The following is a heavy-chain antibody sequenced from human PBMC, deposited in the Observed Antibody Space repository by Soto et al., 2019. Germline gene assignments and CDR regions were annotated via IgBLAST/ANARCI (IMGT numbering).Heavy chain of an antibody. J-gene: IGHJ4*02. CDR2: IYWDDDK. CDR3: AHFGHYCSGGRCSYCLYY. Sequence: QITLKESGPTLVKPTQTLTLTCTFSGFSLSTSGVGVGWIRQPPGKALEWLALIYWDDDKGYSPSLKSRLTITKDSAKNQVVLTMTNTDPVDTATYYCAHFGHYCSGGRCSYCLYYWGQGTLVTVSS. CDR1: GFSLSTSGVG. V-gene: IGHV2-5*02. D-gene: IGHD2-15*01.